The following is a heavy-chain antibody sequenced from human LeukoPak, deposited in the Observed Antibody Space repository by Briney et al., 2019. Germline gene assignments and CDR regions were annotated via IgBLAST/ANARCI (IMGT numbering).Heavy chain of an antibody. CDR3: ARDVWDTHPIYYFDY. J-gene: IGHJ4*02. CDR1: GFTFSSYA. CDR2: ISYDGSNK. V-gene: IGHV3-30-3*01. D-gene: IGHD1-26*01. Sequence: GGSLRLSCAASGFTFSSYAMHWVRQAPGKGLEWVAVISYDGSNKYYADSVKGRFTISRDNSKNTLYLQMNSLRAEDTAVYYCARDVWDTHPIYYFDYWGQGTLVTVSS.